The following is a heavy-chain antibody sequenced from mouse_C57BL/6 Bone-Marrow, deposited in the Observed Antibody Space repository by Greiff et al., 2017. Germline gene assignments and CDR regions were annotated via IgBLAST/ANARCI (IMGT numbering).Heavy chain of an antibody. D-gene: IGHD1-1*01. CDR3: ASYYYGSIPAWFAY. J-gene: IGHJ3*01. CDR1: GYTFTSYW. V-gene: IGHV1-55*01. CDR2: IYPGSGST. Sequence: VQLQQPGAELVKPGASVKMSCKASGYTFTSYWITWVKQRPGQGLEWIGDIYPGSGSTNYNEKFKSKATLTVDTSSSTAYMQLSSLTSEDSAVYYCASYYYGSIPAWFAYWGQGTLVTVSA.